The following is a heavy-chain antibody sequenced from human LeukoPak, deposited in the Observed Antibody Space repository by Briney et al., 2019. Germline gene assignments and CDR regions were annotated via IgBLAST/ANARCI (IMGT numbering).Heavy chain of an antibody. V-gene: IGHV3-48*04. CDR2: ISSSSSTI. J-gene: IGHJ4*02. CDR1: GFTFSSYS. Sequence: GGSLRLSCAASGFTFSSYSMNWVRQAPGKGLEWVSYISSSSSTIYYADSVKGRFTISRDNAKNSLYLQMNSLRAEDTAVYYCARSLYSSGYDYALGYWGQGTLVTVSS. D-gene: IGHD3-22*01. CDR3: ARSLYSSGYDYALGY.